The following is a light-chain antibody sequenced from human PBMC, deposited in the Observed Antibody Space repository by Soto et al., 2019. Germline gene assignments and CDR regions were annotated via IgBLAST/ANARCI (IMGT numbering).Light chain of an antibody. CDR1: SGYSNYK. CDR3: GADHGSGSNFVYV. Sequence: QAVVTQPPSASASLGASVTLTCTLSSGYSNYKVDWYQQRPGKGPRFVMRVGTGGIVGSKGDGIPDRFSVLGSGLNRYLTIKNIQEEDESDYHCGADHGSGSNFVYVVGTGTKVTVL. J-gene: IGLJ1*01. CDR2: VGTGGIVG. V-gene: IGLV9-49*01.